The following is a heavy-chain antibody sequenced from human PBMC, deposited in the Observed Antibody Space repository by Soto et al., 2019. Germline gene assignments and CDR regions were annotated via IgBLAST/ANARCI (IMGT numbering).Heavy chain of an antibody. CDR1: GGSIRSVNYY. Sequence: SETLSLTCNVSGGSIRSVNYYWSWIRQRPGKALEWIGYIYNSGSTYYNPSLKSRVTISADTSKNQFSLHLNSVSPEDTAVYYCARDLESGYSNYYYYMDVWGKGTTVTVSS. CDR2: IYNSGST. V-gene: IGHV4-30-4*08. J-gene: IGHJ6*03. D-gene: IGHD5-12*01. CDR3: ARDLESGYSNYYYYMDV.